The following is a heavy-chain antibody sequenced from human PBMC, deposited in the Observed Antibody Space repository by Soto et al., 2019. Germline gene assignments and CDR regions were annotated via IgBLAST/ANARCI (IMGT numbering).Heavy chain of an antibody. J-gene: IGHJ4*02. Sequence: QVQLVQSGAEVKKPGSSVKVSCKASGGTFSSYAISWVRQAPGQGLEWMGGIIPIFGTANYAQKFQGRVTITADESTSTAYMELSSLRSEDTAVYYCARGGVDYYDSSGYYYSEHDSWGQGTLVTVSS. CDR3: ARGGVDYYDSSGYYYSEHDS. D-gene: IGHD3-22*01. V-gene: IGHV1-69*12. CDR2: IIPIFGTA. CDR1: GGTFSSYA.